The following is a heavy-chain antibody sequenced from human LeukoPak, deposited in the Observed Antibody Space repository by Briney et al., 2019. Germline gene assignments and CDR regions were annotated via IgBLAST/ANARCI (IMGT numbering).Heavy chain of an antibody. CDR3: ARGGQSKYDSSGYLNYFDY. CDR2: ISSNGGST. J-gene: IGHJ4*02. D-gene: IGHD3-22*01. Sequence: GGSLRLSCAASGFTFSSYVMYWVCQAPGKGLEYVSSISSNGGSTYYANSVKGRFTISRDNSKNTLYLQMGSLRAEDMAVYYCARGGQSKYDSSGYLNYFDYWGQGTLVTVSS. V-gene: IGHV3-64*01. CDR1: GFTFSSYV.